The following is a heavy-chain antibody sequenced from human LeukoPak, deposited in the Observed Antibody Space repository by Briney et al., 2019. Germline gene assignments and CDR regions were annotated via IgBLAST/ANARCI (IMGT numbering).Heavy chain of an antibody. CDR2: IYTSGTT. CDR1: GDSISPYY. CDR3: ATKTAPPRRVDSSDI. V-gene: IGHV4-4*07. D-gene: IGHD5-18*01. J-gene: IGHJ3*02. Sequence: PSETLSLTCSVSGDSISPYYWSWIRQPAGKGLEWIGRIYTSGTTYYNPSLKSRVTFSLDTSKNHFSLKLISVTAADTAVYYCATKTAPPRRVDSSDIWGQGTMVTVSS.